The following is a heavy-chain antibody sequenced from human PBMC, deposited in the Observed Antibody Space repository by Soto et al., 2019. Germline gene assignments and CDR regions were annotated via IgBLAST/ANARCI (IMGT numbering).Heavy chain of an antibody. D-gene: IGHD6-6*01. CDR3: ARDVLTDSSSTHYYYGMDV. J-gene: IGHJ6*02. V-gene: IGHV4-61*01. CDR1: GGSVSSGIYY. CDR2: IYYSGST. Sequence: SETLSLTCTVSGGSVSSGIYYWSWIRHPPGNGLEWIGYIYYSGSTNYNPSLKSRVTISVDTSKNQFSLKLSSVTAADTAVYYCARDVLTDSSSTHYYYGMDVWGQGTPVTVYS.